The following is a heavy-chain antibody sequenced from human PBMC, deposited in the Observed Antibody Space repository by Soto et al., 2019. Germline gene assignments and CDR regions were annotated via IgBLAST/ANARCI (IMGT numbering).Heavy chain of an antibody. D-gene: IGHD2-15*01. J-gene: IGHJ5*02. CDR2: INAGNGNT. V-gene: IGHV1-3*01. CDR1: GYTFTSYA. CDR3: ARVSCSGGSCYFYWFDP. Sequence: ASVKVSCKASGYTFTSYAMHWVRQAPGQRLEWMGWINAGNGNTKYSQKFQGRVTITSDTSASTAYMELSSLRSEDTAVYYCARVSCSGGSCYFYWFDPWGQGTLVTVSS.